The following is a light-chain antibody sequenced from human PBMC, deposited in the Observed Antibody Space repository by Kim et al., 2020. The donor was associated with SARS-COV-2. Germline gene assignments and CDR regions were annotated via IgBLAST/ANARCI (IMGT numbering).Light chain of an antibody. CDR3: CSYAGTTTFYV. V-gene: IGLV2-23*02. Sequence: QSITISCTGTKTDVGTHNLVSWYQQSPGEAPKLKILEVSQRPSVVSSRFSGSKSGNTAYLTISGLQAEDEGDYYCCSYAGTTTFYVFGSGTKVTVL. CDR1: KTDVGTHNL. CDR2: EVS. J-gene: IGLJ1*01.